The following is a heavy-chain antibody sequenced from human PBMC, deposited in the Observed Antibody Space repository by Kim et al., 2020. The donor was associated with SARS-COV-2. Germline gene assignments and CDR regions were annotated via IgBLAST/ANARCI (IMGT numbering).Heavy chain of an antibody. J-gene: IGHJ6*02. CDR2: IYSGGST. CDR1: GFTVSRNY. Sequence: GGSLRLSCAASGFTVSRNYMSWVRQAPGRGLGWVSVIYSGGSTYYADSVKGRFTISRHNSKNTLYLQMNSLRAEDTAVYYCARDAASYGMDVWGQGTTVTVSS. CDR3: ARDAASYGMDV. V-gene: IGHV3-53*04.